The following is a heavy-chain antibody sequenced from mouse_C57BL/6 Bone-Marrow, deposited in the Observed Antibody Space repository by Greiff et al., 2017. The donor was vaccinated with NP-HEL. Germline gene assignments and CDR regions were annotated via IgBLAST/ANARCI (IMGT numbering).Heavy chain of an antibody. D-gene: IGHD4-1*02. J-gene: IGHJ4*01. CDR1: GFTFSSYA. CDR2: ISDGGSYT. Sequence: EVQGVESGGGLVKPGGSLKLSCAASGFTFSSYAMSWVRQTPEKRLEWVATISDGGSYTYYPDNVKGRFTISRDNAKNNLYLQMSHLKSEDTAMYYCARSSTGVYAMDYWGQGTSVTVSS. CDR3: ARSSTGVYAMDY. V-gene: IGHV5-4*01.